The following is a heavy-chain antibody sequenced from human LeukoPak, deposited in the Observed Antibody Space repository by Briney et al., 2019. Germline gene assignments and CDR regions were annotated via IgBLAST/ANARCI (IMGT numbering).Heavy chain of an antibody. V-gene: IGHV1-69*05. CDR1: GDTFSNHP. J-gene: IGHJ4*02. CDR3: ARGRSMAVLNYFDY. CDR2: IIPSFRTT. D-gene: IGHD6-6*01. Sequence: SVTVSCKASGDTFSNHPISWVRQAPGQGLEWMGGIIPSFRTTNYAQKFQGRVTISTDKSTSTAYMELSSLRSDDTAVYYCARGRSMAVLNYFDYWGQGTLVTVSS.